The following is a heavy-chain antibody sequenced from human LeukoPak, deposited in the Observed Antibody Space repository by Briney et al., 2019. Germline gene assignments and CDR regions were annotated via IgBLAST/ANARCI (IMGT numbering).Heavy chain of an antibody. V-gene: IGHV3-48*01. J-gene: IGHJ4*02. D-gene: IGHD3-22*01. CDR1: GFTFSSYS. CDR2: ISSSSSTI. Sequence: GGSLRLSCAASGFTFSSYSMNWVRQAPGKGVEWVSYISSSSSTIYYADSVKGRFTISRDNAKNSLYLQMNSLRAEDTAVYYCARVVGGTYYYDSSAFYWGQGTLVTVSS. CDR3: ARVVGGTYYYDSSAFY.